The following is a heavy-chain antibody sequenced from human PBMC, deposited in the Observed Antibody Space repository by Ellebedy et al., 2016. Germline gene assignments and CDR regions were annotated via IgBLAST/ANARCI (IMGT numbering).Heavy chain of an antibody. CDR3: RQGHYANY. CDR2: ISGGGDST. CDR1: GFTFSNFF. D-gene: IGHD4-17*01. Sequence: GESLKISCVASGFTFSNFFMTWVRQAPGEGLEWVSTISGGGDSTFYADSVKGRFTISRDNSRNMLYLYMNRLRAEDTAVYYCRQGHYANYWGQGTLVTVSS. V-gene: IGHV3-23*01. J-gene: IGHJ4*02.